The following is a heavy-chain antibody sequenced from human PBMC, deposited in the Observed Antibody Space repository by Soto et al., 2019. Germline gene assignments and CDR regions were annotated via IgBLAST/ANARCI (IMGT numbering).Heavy chain of an antibody. D-gene: IGHD3-3*01. Sequence: QVQLQQWGAGLLKPSETLSLTCAVHGTSFSGYFWSWIRQTPGKGLEWIGEVDDTGITYYNPSLKSRITMSVDKSKKPFSLRLNSVTAADTGVYYCARELRFFGFVPVDPWGQGILVTVSP. CDR3: ARELRFFGFVPVDP. CDR2: VDDTGIT. J-gene: IGHJ5*02. CDR1: GTSFSGYF. V-gene: IGHV4-34*01.